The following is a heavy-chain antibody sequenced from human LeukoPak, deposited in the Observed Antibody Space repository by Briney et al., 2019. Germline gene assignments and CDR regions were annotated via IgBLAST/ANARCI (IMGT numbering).Heavy chain of an antibody. J-gene: IGHJ5*02. Sequence: GGSLTLSCAASGFSFSSQNMNWVRQAPGKGLEWISYIDGSGGTTHYADSVGGRFNISRDNAKNSLYLQMHSLRVHDSALYYCARGYGGRWLHSWGPGNLVTVSS. D-gene: IGHD1-1*01. CDR1: GFSFSSQN. V-gene: IGHV3-48*04. CDR3: ARGYGGRWLHS. CDR2: IDGSGGTT.